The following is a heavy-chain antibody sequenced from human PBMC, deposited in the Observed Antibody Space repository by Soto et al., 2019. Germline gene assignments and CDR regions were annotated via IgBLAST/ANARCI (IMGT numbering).Heavy chain of an antibody. V-gene: IGHV4-61*01. CDR2: IYYSGST. D-gene: IGHD3-10*01. CDR3: ARYRLYYDSGSFPYYFDH. Sequence: SETLSLTCTVSGGSVSRGSYYWSWIRQPPGKGLEWIGYIYYSGSTNYNPSLKSRVTISVDTSKNQFSLKLSSVTAADTAVYFCARYRLYYDSGSFPYYFDHWGQGTLVTVSS. CDR1: GGSVSRGSYY. J-gene: IGHJ4*02.